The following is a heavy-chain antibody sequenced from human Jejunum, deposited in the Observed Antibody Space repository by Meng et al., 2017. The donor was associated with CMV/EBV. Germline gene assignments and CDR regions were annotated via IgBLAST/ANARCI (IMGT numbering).Heavy chain of an antibody. V-gene: IGHV3-11*01. D-gene: IGHD6-13*01. CDR2: ISSSGSSI. Sequence: ASGFIFSDYYMSWIRQPPGKGLEWVSYISSSGSSIVYADSVKGRFTISRDNAKNSLYLQVSSLRAEDTAVYYCARWQQLYSGPFDYWGQGTLVTVSS. CDR1: GFIFSDYY. CDR3: ARWQQLYSGPFDY. J-gene: IGHJ4*02.